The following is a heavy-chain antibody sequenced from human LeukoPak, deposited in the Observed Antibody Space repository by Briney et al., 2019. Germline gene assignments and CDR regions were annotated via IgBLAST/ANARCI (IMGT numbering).Heavy chain of an antibody. J-gene: IGHJ4*02. CDR1: GFTYDDYA. V-gene: IGHV3-43*01. CDR3: AKRALGGFYLNS. CDR2: ISWDGGRA. Sequence: GGSLRLSCAASGFTYDDYAMHWVRHPPGKGLEWVSLISWDGGRANYADSVKGRFTISRDNNKNSLYLQMSSLRTEDTALYYCAKRALGGFYLNSWGQGTLVTVSS. D-gene: IGHD6-6*01.